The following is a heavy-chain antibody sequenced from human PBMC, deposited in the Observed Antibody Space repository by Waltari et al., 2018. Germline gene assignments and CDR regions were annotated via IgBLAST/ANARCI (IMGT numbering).Heavy chain of an antibody. D-gene: IGHD6-19*01. J-gene: IGHJ4*02. CDR3: ARQFSSGWYSEY. V-gene: IGHV4-34*01. CDR2: SKHSGST. Sequence: QVQLQQWGAGLLKPSETLSLTSAVYGGSFSGYYGSWFRQSPGKGLEWIGESKHSGSTNYHPPLKSRVTITVDTAKNQFSLKVSSVTAADTAVYYCARQFSSGWYSEYWGQGTLVTVSS. CDR1: GGSFSGYY.